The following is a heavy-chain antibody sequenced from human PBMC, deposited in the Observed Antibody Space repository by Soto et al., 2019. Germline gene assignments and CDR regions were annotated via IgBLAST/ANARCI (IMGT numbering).Heavy chain of an antibody. V-gene: IGHV1-18*01. CDR2: ISAYNGNT. J-gene: IGHJ5*02. CDR1: GYTFTNYG. D-gene: IGHD1-7*01. CDR3: ARVRITGTINWFDP. Sequence: ASVKVSCKASGYTFTNYGISWVRQAPGQGLEWMGWISAYNGNTNNAQKFQGRVTMTTDTSTSTAYMELRSMRSDDTAVYYCARVRITGTINWFDPWGQGTLVTVS.